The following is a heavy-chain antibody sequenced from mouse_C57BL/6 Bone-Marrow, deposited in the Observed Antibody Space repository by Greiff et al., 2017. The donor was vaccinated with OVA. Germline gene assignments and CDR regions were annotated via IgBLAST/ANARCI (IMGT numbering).Heavy chain of an antibody. CDR1: GYTFTSYW. V-gene: IGHV1-69*01. CDR3: ARALMDY. Sequence: VKLQQPGAELVMPGASVKLSCKASGYTFTSYWMHWVKQRPGQGLEWIGEIDPSDSYTNYNQKFKGKSTLTVDKSSSTAYMQLSSLTSEDSAVYYCARALMDYWGQGTSVTVSS. J-gene: IGHJ4*01. CDR2: IDPSDSYT.